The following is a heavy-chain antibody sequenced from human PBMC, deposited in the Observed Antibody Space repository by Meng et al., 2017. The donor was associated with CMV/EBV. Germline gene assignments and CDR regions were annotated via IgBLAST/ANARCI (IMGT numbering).Heavy chain of an antibody. V-gene: IGHV3-23*01. CDR1: GFTFSSYA. CDR3: AKDPGGEWERKNWFDP. CDR2: ISGSGGST. Sequence: GESLKISCAASGFTFSSYAMSWVRQAPGKGLEWVSAISGSGGSTYYADSVKGRFTISRDNSKNTLYLQMNSLRAEDTAVYYCAKDPGGEWERKNWFDPWGQGTLVTVSS. D-gene: IGHD1-26*01. J-gene: IGHJ5*02.